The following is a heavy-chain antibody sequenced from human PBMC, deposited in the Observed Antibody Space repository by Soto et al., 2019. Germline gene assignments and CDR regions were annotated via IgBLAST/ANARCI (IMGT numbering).Heavy chain of an antibody. Sequence: SVKVSCKASGGTFSSYAISWVRQAPGQGLEWMGGIIPIFGTANYAQKFQGRVTITADESTSTAYMELSSLRSEDTAVYYCARDRLYDSNTYYYNYGMDVWGQGTTVTVSS. CDR1: GGTFSSYA. J-gene: IGHJ6*02. D-gene: IGHD3-22*01. V-gene: IGHV1-69*13. CDR2: IIPIFGTA. CDR3: ARDRLYDSNTYYYNYGMDV.